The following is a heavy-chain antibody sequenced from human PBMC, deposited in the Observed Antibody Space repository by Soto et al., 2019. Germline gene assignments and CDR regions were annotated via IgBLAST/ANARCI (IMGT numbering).Heavy chain of an antibody. Sequence: SETLSLTCAVYGGAFIGYYCIFIRHPPCKWLEWIGEINHSGSTNYNPSLKSRVTISVDTSKNQFSLKLSSVTAADTAVYYCARGHGLRWYIYYYYGMDVWGQGTTVTVSS. CDR2: INHSGST. V-gene: IGHV4-34*01. CDR1: GGAFIGYY. J-gene: IGHJ6*02. D-gene: IGHD4-17*01. CDR3: ARGHGLRWYIYYYYGMDV.